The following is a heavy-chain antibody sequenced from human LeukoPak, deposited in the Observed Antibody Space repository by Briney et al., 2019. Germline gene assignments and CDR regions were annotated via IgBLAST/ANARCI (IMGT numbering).Heavy chain of an antibody. D-gene: IGHD2-2*01. CDR3: ARPSDHVRGYYSYGMDV. J-gene: IGHJ6*02. CDR2: ISSSSSYI. Sequence: GGSLRLSCAASGFTFSSYSMNWVRQAPGKGLEWVSSISSSSSYIYYADSVKGRFTISRDNAKNSLYLQMNSLRAEDTAVYYCARPSDHVRGYYSYGMDVWGQGTTVTVSS. CDR1: GFTFSSYS. V-gene: IGHV3-21*01.